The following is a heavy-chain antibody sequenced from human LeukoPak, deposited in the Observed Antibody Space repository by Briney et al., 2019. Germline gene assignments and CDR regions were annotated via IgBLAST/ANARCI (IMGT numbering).Heavy chain of an antibody. CDR1: GFTFSRYW. Sequence: GGSLRLSRAASGFTFSRYWMYWVRQAPGKGLEWVASIKLDGSEQYYVDSVKGRFTISRDNAKSSLYLQMNSLRAEDTAVYYCARAPARARLDYWGQGTLVTVSS. CDR3: ARAPARARLDY. D-gene: IGHD6-6*01. J-gene: IGHJ4*02. V-gene: IGHV3-7*01. CDR2: IKLDGSEQ.